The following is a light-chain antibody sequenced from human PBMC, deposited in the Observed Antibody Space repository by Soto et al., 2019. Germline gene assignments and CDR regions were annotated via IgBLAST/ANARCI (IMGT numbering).Light chain of an antibody. Sequence: IQLTQSPSSLSASVGDRVTITCRASQGISSYLAWYQQKPGKAPKLLIYAASTLQSGVPSRFSGSGSGTAFTLTIISLQPEDFETYYCQQLNSYPLTFGGWTKVEIK. CDR1: QGISSY. CDR2: AAS. V-gene: IGKV1-9*01. CDR3: QQLNSYPLT. J-gene: IGKJ4*01.